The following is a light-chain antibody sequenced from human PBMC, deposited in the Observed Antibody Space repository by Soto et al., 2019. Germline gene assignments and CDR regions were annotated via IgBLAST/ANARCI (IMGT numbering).Light chain of an antibody. Sequence: QSVLTQTASVSGSPGQSITMSCTGTSSDVGGYNFVSWYQQHPGKAPKLIVHEVANRLSGVSGRFSGSKSGNTAFLTISGLQAEDEAVYYCCSHSSSITWMFGGGTKLTAL. CDR2: EVA. V-gene: IGLV2-14*03. CDR1: SSDVGGYNF. J-gene: IGLJ3*02. CDR3: CSHSSSITWM.